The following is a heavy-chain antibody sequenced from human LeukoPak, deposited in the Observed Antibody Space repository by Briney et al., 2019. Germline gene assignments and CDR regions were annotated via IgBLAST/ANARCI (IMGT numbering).Heavy chain of an antibody. CDR1: GFTLSSYA. J-gene: IGHJ4*02. Sequence: GGSLRLSCAASGFTLSSYAMYWVRQAPGKGLEWVAVISYDGSNKYYADSVKGRFTISRDNSKNTLYLQMNSLRGEDTAVYYCARDFGLTGKVDYWGQGTLVTVSS. D-gene: IGHD1-20*01. V-gene: IGHV3-30-3*01. CDR3: ARDFGLTGKVDY. CDR2: ISYDGSNK.